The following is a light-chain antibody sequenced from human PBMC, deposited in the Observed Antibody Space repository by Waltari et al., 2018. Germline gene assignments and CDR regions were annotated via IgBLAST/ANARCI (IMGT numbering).Light chain of an antibody. CDR3: CSYGFSVV. J-gene: IGLJ3*02. CDR1: SSDVINYNF. CDR2: EGS. Sequence: QSALTQPASLSGSPGQSITISCTGTSSDVINYNFLSWYQHHPGEAPKLIIYEGSKLPSGVSDRFSGSKAGYTASLTISGLQAEDEADYYCCSYGFSVVFGGGTKLTVL. V-gene: IGLV2-23*01.